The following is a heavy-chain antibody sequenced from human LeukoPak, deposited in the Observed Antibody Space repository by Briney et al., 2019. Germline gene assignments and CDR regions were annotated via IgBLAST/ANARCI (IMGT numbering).Heavy chain of an antibody. CDR2: IYHSGST. CDR3: AGEFVAAAGTPRIDY. D-gene: IGHD6-13*01. CDR1: GYSISSGYY. J-gene: IGHJ4*02. V-gene: IGHV4-38-2*02. Sequence: SETLSLTCSVSGYSISSGYYWGWIRQPPGKGLEWIGSIYHSGSTYYNPSLKSRVTISVDTSKNQFSLKLSSVTAADTAVYYCAGEFVAAAGTPRIDYWGQGTLVTVSS.